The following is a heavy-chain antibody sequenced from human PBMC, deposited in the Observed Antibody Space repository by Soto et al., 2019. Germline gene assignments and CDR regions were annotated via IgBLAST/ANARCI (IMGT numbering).Heavy chain of an antibody. CDR2: ISGSGGST. V-gene: IGHV3-23*01. CDR3: ARVEDTAMSTYYYYGMDV. J-gene: IGHJ6*02. CDR1: GFTFSNFA. D-gene: IGHD5-18*01. Sequence: GGSLRLSCAASGFTFSNFAMNWVRQAPGKGLEWVSAISGSGGSTYYADSVKGRFTISRDNSKNTLYLQMNSLRAEDTAVYYCARVEDTAMSTYYYYGMDVWGQGTTVTVSS.